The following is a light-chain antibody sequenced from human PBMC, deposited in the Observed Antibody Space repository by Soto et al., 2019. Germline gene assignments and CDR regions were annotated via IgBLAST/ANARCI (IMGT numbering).Light chain of an antibody. CDR2: DTS. CDR1: QSISSF. V-gene: IGKV1-39*01. Sequence: DIQMTQSPSSLSASVGDRITITCRASQSISSFLNWYQQKPGKAPKLLIYDTSSLQSGVPSRFSGSGYGTEFTLTISSLQPEDFATYYCQQSYSSPPITFGQGTRLEIK. CDR3: QQSYSSPPIT. J-gene: IGKJ5*01.